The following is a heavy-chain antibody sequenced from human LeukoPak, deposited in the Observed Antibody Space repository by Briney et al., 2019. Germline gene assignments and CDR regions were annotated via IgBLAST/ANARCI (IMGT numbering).Heavy chain of an antibody. J-gene: IGHJ4*02. CDR1: GFTFSDYY. Sequence: PGGSLRLSCAASGFTFSDYYMSWIRQAPGKGLEWISYISSSSSYTNYADSVKGRFTISRDNAKNSLYLQLNSLRVEDTAVYYCVRNIPVGAYYFDCWGQGTLVTVSS. CDR3: VRNIPVGAYYFDC. CDR2: ISSSSSYT. V-gene: IGHV3-11*03. D-gene: IGHD6-19*01.